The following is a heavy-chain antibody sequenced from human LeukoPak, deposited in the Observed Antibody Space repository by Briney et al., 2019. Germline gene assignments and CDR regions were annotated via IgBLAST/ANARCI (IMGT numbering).Heavy chain of an antibody. J-gene: IGHJ4*02. CDR2: ISYDGSNK. CDR3: ARDRLSKIAEVGLLDY. D-gene: IGHD3/OR15-3a*01. V-gene: IGHV3-30-3*01. Sequence: PGRSLRLSCAASGFTFSSYAMHWVRQAPGKGLEWVAVISYDGSNKYYADSVKGRFTISRDNSKNTLYLQMNSLRAEDTAVYYCARDRLSKIAEVGLLDYGGQGPLVTVSS. CDR1: GFTFSSYA.